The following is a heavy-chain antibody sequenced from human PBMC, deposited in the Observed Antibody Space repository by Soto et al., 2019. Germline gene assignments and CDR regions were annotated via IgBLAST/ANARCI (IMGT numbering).Heavy chain of an antibody. CDR2: ISSSSSYI. D-gene: IGHD2-15*01. J-gene: IGHJ3*02. V-gene: IGHV3-21*01. CDR1: GFTFSSYS. Sequence: GGSLRLSCAASGFTFSSYSMNWVRQAPGKGLEWVSSISSSSSYIYYADSVKGRFTISRDNAKNSLYLQMNSLRAEDTAVYYCAREHCSGGSCYIYAFDIWGQGTMVTVSS. CDR3: AREHCSGGSCYIYAFDI.